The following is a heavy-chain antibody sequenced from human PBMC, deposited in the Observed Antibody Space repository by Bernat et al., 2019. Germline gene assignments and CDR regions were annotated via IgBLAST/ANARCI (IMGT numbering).Heavy chain of an antibody. J-gene: IGHJ4*02. Sequence: QVQLVQSGAEVKKPGASVTISCKASGYTFTSYYIHWVRQAPGQGLEWMGIINPNGGSTNFAQKFQGRVTLTRDTSTSTVYMELSSLRSEDTAVYYCARGEYGDSPGDYWGQGTLVTVTS. D-gene: IGHD4-17*01. V-gene: IGHV1-46*01. CDR1: GYTFTSYY. CDR3: ARGEYGDSPGDY. CDR2: INPNGGST.